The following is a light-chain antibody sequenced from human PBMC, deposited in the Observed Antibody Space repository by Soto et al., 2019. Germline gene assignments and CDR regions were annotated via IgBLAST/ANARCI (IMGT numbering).Light chain of an antibody. V-gene: IGKV4-1*01. CDR1: QSLLH. CDR3: QQYYTTPVT. J-gene: IGKJ1*01. Sequence: DIVMTQSPDSLAVSLGEGATINCKSSQSLLHLAWYQQKPGQPPKLLIYWASTRESGVPDRFSGSGSGTDFNLTLSSLQAEDVAVYYCQQYYTTPVTFGQGTKVEIK. CDR2: WAS.